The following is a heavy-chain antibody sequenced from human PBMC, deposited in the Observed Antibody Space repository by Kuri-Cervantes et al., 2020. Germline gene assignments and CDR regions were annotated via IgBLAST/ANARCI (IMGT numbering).Heavy chain of an antibody. CDR1: GYTFANYG. CDR3: ARGLYGDYYYYYYMDV. V-gene: IGHV1-18*01. J-gene: IGHJ6*03. Sequence: ASVKVSCKASGYTFANYGISWVRQAPGQGLEWMGWISVNNGDTSYAQTLQGRVTMTTDTSTSTAYMELRSLRYDDTAVYYCARGLYGDYYYYYYMDVWGKGTTVTVSS. CDR2: ISVNNGDT. D-gene: IGHD4-17*01.